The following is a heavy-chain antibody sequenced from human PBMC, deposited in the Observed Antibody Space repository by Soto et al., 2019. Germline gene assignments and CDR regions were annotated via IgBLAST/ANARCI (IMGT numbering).Heavy chain of an antibody. CDR1: GYTFTSYG. CDR2: ISAYNGNT. J-gene: IGHJ6*02. Sequence: QVQLVQSGAEVKKPGASVKVSCKASGYTFTSYGISWVRQAPGQGLEWMGWISAYNGNTNYAQKLQGRVTMTTDTSTSTAYMDLRSLRSDDTAVYYCARVNCSSTSCWARYGMDVWGQGTTVTVSS. CDR3: ARVNCSSTSCWARYGMDV. D-gene: IGHD2-2*01. V-gene: IGHV1-18*04.